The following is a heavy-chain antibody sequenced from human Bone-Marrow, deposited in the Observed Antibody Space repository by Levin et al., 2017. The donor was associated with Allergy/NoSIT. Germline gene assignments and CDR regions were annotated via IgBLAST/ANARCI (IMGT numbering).Heavy chain of an antibody. CDR2: VRSKANTYAT. CDR1: GFTFSASP. V-gene: IGHV3-73*01. Sequence: ASVKVSCAASGFTFSASPIHWVRQASGKGLEWVGRVRSKANTYATAYAASVEGRFTISRDDSKNTAYLQMNSLKIEDTAVYYCTASIRTYCKGGRCHSDYYYYGMDVWGQGTTVTVSS. CDR3: TASIRTYCKGGRCHSDYYYYGMDV. D-gene: IGHD2-15*01. J-gene: IGHJ6*02.